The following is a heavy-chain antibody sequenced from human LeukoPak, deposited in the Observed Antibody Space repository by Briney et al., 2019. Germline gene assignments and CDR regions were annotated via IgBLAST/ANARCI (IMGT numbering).Heavy chain of an antibody. J-gene: IGHJ4*02. V-gene: IGHV1-24*01. CDR2: FDPEDVET. CDR1: GYTLTELS. Sequence: ASVKVSCKIYGYTLTELSMHWARQAPGKGLEWMGTFDPEDVETIYAQKFQGRVTMTEDTSTDTAYMELNNLGSDDTAVYYCAPGLDSSGPGVVDYWGQGTLVTVSS. CDR3: APGLDSSGPGVVDY. D-gene: IGHD3-22*01.